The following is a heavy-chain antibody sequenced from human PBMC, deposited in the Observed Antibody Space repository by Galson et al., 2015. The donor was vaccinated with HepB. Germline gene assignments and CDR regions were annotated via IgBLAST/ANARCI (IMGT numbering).Heavy chain of an antibody. V-gene: IGHV3-23*01. CDR1: GFTFSSYA. CDR3: AKGIVVVIPGWYFDY. D-gene: IGHD3-22*01. Sequence: SLRLSCAASGFTFSSYAMSWVRQAPGKGLEWVSAISGSGGSTYYADSVKGRFTISRDNSKNTLYLQMNSLRADDTAVYYCAKGIVVVIPGWYFDYWGQGTLVTVSS. CDR2: ISGSGGST. J-gene: IGHJ4*02.